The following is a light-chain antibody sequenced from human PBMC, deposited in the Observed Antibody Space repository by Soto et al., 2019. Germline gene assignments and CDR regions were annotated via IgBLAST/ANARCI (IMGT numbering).Light chain of an antibody. CDR2: AAS. Sequence: EIVLTQSPATLSLSPGERATLSCRASQSVDNYLAWYQQKPGQAPRLLIYAASIRATGIPARFSGSVSGTAFTLTISSLEPEDFEVYYCQQRREWPRTFGQGTKVDIK. J-gene: IGKJ2*02. CDR1: QSVDNY. V-gene: IGKV3-11*01. CDR3: QQRREWPRT.